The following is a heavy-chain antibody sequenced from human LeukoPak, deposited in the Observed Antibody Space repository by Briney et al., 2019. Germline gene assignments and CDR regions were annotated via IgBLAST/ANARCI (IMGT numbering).Heavy chain of an antibody. CDR1: GFTYSTYG. CDR3: AKFEGAAAGV. J-gene: IGHJ4*02. Sequence: GGSLRLSCAASGFTYSTYGMHWVRQAPGKELEWVAFIGYDGRAKYYTDSVKGRFTISRDNSKNTLYLQTNSLRAEDTAIYYCAKFEGAAAGVWGQGTLVTVSS. D-gene: IGHD6-13*01. CDR2: IGYDGRAK. V-gene: IGHV3-30*02.